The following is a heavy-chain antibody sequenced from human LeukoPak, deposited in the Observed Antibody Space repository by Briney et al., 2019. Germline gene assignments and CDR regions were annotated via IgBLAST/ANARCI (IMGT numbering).Heavy chain of an antibody. CDR3: ARGEYYYDSSGCIFDY. D-gene: IGHD3-22*01. Sequence: SQTLSLTCTVSGGSISSGGYYWSWIRQHPGKGLEWIGYIYYSGSTYYTPSLKSRVTISVDTSKTQFSLKLSSVTAADTAVYYCARGEYYYDSSGCIFDYWGQGTLVTVSS. CDR1: GGSISSGGYY. V-gene: IGHV4-31*03. CDR2: IYYSGST. J-gene: IGHJ4*02.